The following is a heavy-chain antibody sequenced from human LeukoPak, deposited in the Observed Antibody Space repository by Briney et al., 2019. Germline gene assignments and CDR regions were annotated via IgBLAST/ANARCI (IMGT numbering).Heavy chain of an antibody. V-gene: IGHV3-66*01. CDR3: ARGTWLNKLFDY. Sequence: GGSLRLSCAASGFTVSSNYMSWVRQAPGKGLEWVSVIYSGGSTYYADSVKGRFTISRDNSKNTLYLQMNSLRAEDTAVYYCARGTWLNKLFDYWGQGTLVTVSS. D-gene: IGHD1/OR15-1a*01. J-gene: IGHJ4*02. CDR2: IYSGGST. CDR1: GFTVSSNY.